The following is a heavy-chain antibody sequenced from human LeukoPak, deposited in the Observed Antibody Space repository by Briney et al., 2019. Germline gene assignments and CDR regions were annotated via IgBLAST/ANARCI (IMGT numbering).Heavy chain of an antibody. V-gene: IGHV3-23*01. CDR1: GGSFSGYY. J-gene: IGHJ3*02. CDR2: ISGSGGST. Sequence: PSETLSLTCAVYGGSFSGYYWSWVRQAPGKGLEWVSAISGSGGSTYYADSVKGRFTISRDNSKNTLYLQMNSLRAEDTAVYYCAKDRGSGSYRFGDAFDIWGQGTMVAVSS. D-gene: IGHD1-26*01. CDR3: AKDRGSGSYRFGDAFDI.